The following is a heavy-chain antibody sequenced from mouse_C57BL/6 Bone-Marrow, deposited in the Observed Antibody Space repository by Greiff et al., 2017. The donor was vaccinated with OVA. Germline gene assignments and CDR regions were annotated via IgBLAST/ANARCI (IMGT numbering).Heavy chain of an antibody. Sequence: EVKLMESGGGLVQPKGSLKLSCAASGFTFNTYAMHWVRQAPGKGLEWVARIRSKSSNYATYYADSVKDRFTISRDDSQSMLQLQMNNLKTEDTARYYCGRERLTGTFFAYWGQGTLVTVSA. CDR3: GRERLTGTFFAY. V-gene: IGHV10-3*01. CDR2: IRSKSSNYAT. D-gene: IGHD4-1*01. CDR1: GFTFNTYA. J-gene: IGHJ3*01.